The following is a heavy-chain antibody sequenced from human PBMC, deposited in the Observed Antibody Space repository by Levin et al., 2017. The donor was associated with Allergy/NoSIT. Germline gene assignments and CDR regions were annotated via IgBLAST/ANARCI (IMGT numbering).Heavy chain of an antibody. V-gene: IGHV4-59*01. J-gene: IGHJ4*02. CDR2: ISNSGST. D-gene: IGHD1-26*01. Sequence: GSLRLSCTVSGGSISIYFWTWIRQPPGKGLEWIGYISNSGSTSYNPSLKSRVTISVDTSKNDFSLKLDSVTAADTAVYYCVRWRRDHTGSSPGFDYWGPGILVTVSS. CDR1: GGSISIYF. CDR3: VRWRRDHTGSSPGFDY.